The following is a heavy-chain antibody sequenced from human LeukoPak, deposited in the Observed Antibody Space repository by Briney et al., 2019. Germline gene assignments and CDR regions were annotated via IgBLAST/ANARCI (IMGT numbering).Heavy chain of an antibody. CDR1: GYTFTNYG. CDR2: ISAYNGNT. Sequence: ASVKVSCKASGYTFTNYGISWVRQAPGQGLEWMGWISAYNGNTNYAQKLQGRVTMTTDTSTSTAYMELRSLRSDDTAVYYCARDRSIAVAGPFDYWGQGTLVTVSS. D-gene: IGHD6-19*01. CDR3: ARDRSIAVAGPFDY. J-gene: IGHJ4*02. V-gene: IGHV1-18*01.